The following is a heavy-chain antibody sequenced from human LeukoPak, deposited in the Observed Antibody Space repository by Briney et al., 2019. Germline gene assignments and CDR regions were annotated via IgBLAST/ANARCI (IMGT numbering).Heavy chain of an antibody. CDR1: GFTFSDVW. D-gene: IGHD3-16*01. CDR2: IKRKSDGGTT. V-gene: IGHV3-15*01. CDR3: TSTLGY. Sequence: GGSLRLSYTPSGFTFSDVWMTWVRQAPGKGLEWVGRIKRKSDGGTTDYAAPVKGRFTISRDDSKNTLYLQMNSLKTEDSAVYYCTSTLGYWGQGTLVTVCS. J-gene: IGHJ4*02.